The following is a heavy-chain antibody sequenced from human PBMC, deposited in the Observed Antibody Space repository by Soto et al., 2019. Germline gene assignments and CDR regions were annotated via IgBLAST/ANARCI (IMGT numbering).Heavy chain of an antibody. CDR1: GFTFSSYA. J-gene: IGHJ6*02. D-gene: IGHD2-15*01. CDR3: AATRSHCSGGSCYPYYYYYGMDD. CDR2: ISGSGGST. V-gene: IGHV3-23*01. Sequence: GGSLRLSCAASGFTFSSYAMSWVRQAPGKGLEWVSAISGSGGSTYYADSVKGRFTISRDNSKNTLYLQMNSLRAEDTAVYYCAATRSHCSGGSCYPYYYYYGMDDWGQGTTVTVSS.